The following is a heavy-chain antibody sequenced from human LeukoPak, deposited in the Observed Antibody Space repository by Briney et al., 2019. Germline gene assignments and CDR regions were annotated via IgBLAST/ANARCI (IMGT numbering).Heavy chain of an antibody. CDR1: GFTFSRYT. CDR3: ARVRCSRGTCYLDY. Sequence: GGSLRLSCAASGFTFSRYTMNWVRQSPGKGLEWVSSIGSSGYYIYYADSVKGRFTISRDDAKNSLYLQMNSLRAEDTAVYYCARVRCSRGTCYLDYWGQGTLVTVSS. CDR2: IGSSGYYI. J-gene: IGHJ4*02. D-gene: IGHD2-15*01. V-gene: IGHV3-21*01.